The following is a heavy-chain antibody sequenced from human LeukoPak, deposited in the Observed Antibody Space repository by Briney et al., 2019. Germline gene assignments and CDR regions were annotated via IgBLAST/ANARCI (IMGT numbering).Heavy chain of an antibody. D-gene: IGHD3-22*01. CDR3: AKVRVDLYDSSGYYYMGGYYGMDV. V-gene: IGHV3-23*01. CDR1: GFTFSSYA. J-gene: IGHJ6*02. CDR2: ISGSGGST. Sequence: GGSLRLSCAASGFTFSSYAMSWVRQAPGKGLEWVSAISGSGGSTYYVDSVKGRFTISRDNSKNTLYLQMNSLRAEDTAVYYCAKVRVDLYDSSGYYYMGGYYGMDVWGQGTTVTVSS.